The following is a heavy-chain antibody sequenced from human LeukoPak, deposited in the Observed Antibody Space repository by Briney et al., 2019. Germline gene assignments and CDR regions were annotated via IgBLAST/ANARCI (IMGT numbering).Heavy chain of an antibody. CDR3: ARRAIYGAVAVY. D-gene: IGHD6-19*01. V-gene: IGHV3-53*01. CDR2: IYSGGST. Sequence: PGGSLRLSCAASGFTVSSNYMSWVRQAPGKGLEWVSVIYSGGSTYYADSVKGRFAISRDNSKNTLYLQMNSLRAEDTAVYYCARRAIYGAVAVYWGQGTLVTVSS. J-gene: IGHJ4*02. CDR1: GFTVSSNY.